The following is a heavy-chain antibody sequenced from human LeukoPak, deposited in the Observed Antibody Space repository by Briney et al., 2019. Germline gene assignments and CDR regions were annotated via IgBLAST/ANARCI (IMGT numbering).Heavy chain of an antibody. V-gene: IGHV1-8*01. D-gene: IGHD6-13*01. CDR3: ARAWPMRKSLVLGLY. CDR1: GYTFTSYD. Sequence: ASVTVSCKASGYTFTSYDINWLRQAPGPALEWMGWMNPNRGNTGYAQKFQGRVTMTRNTSISTAYMELSSLRSEDTAVYYCARAWPMRKSLVLGLYWGQGTLVTVSS. CDR2: MNPNRGNT. J-gene: IGHJ4*02.